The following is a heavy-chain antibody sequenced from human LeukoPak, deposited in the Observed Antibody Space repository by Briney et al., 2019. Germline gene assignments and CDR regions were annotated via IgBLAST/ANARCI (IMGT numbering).Heavy chain of an antibody. CDR2: ISDNGGST. CDR3: ARYGNGEWLAHYAFDM. V-gene: IGHV3-64*01. CDR1: GFSFSNYA. Sequence: GGSLRLSCEASGFSFSNYAMHWVRQAPGKGLEYVSAISDNGGSTFYANSVKGRFTISRDNSKNTLYLQMGSLRAEDMAVYYCARYGNGEWLAHYAFDMWGQGTMVTVSS. D-gene: IGHD6-19*01. J-gene: IGHJ3*02.